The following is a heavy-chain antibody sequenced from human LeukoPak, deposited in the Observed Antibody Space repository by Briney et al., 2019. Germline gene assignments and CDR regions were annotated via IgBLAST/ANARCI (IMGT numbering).Heavy chain of an antibody. D-gene: IGHD6-13*01. Sequence: GSSVKVSYKASVYTFTSDLMHLVRQAPAQGLKIMGIINPSGGSTTYAQKFQGRVTMTRDTSTSTVYMELSSLRSEDTAVYYCAKLAAAGTAHYYFDYWGQGTLVTVSS. CDR3: AKLAAAGTAHYYFDY. CDR2: INPSGGST. V-gene: IGHV1-46*01. CDR1: VYTFTSDL. J-gene: IGHJ4*02.